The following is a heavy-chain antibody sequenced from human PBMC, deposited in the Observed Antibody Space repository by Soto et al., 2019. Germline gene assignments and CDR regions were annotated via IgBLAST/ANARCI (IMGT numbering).Heavy chain of an antibody. V-gene: IGHV3-48*02. CDR1: GFTFSSYS. D-gene: IGHD2-15*01. CDR3: ARDLVRYCSGGSCYPFDY. CDR2: ISSSSSTI. J-gene: IGHJ4*02. Sequence: EVQLVESGGGLVQPGGSLRLSCAASGFTFSSYSMNWVRQAPGKGLEWVSYISSSSSTIYYADSVKGRFTISRDNAKNSLYLQMNSLRDEDTAVYYCARDLVRYCSGGSCYPFDYWGQGTLFTVSS.